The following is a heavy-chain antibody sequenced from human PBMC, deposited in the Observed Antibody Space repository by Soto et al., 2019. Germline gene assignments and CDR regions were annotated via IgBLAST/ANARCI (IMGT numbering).Heavy chain of an antibody. D-gene: IGHD2-15*01. V-gene: IGHV2-5*02. Sequence: QITLKESGPTLVKPTQTLTLTCTFSGFSLSTSGVGVGWIRQPPGKALEWLAIIYWDDDRRYSPSLKNRVTITKDTSKTQVVLTLTNMDPVDTATYFCVRRLAGSWVDLWGQGTLVTVSS. CDR2: IYWDDDR. CDR1: GFSLSTSGVG. J-gene: IGHJ5*02. CDR3: VRRLAGSWVDL.